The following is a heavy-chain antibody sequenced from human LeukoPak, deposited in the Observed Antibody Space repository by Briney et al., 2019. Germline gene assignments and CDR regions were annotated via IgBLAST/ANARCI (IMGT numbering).Heavy chain of an antibody. CDR3: ARDQDYDILTGYSFSENWFDP. CDR2: IIPIFGTA. V-gene: IGHV1-69*01. Sequence: SGKVSCKASGGPFSSYAISWVPQGPGQGLEWMGGIIPIFGTANSAQTFKGRVTITADESTSTAYMELSSLRSEDTAVYYCARDQDYDILTGYSFSENWFDPWGQGTLVTVSS. CDR1: GGPFSSYA. D-gene: IGHD3-9*01. J-gene: IGHJ5*02.